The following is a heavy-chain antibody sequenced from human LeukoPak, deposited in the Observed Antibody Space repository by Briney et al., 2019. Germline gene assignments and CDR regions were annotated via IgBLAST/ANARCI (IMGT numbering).Heavy chain of an antibody. J-gene: IGHJ4*02. V-gene: IGHV3-48*04. CDR3: AREVVILDY. CDR1: GFTFSSYS. D-gene: IGHD3-22*01. Sequence: PGGSLRLSCAASGFTFSSYSMNWVRQAPGKGLEWVSYISSSSSTIYYADSVKGRFTISRDNAKNSLCLQMNSLRAEDTAVYYCAREVVILDYWGQGTLVTVSS. CDR2: ISSSSSTI.